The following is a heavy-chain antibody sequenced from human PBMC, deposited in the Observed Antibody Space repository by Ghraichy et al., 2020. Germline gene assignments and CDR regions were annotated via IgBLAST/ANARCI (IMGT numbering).Heavy chain of an antibody. J-gene: IGHJ4*02. CDR3: ASRNLNTYYYDSSGYEPEEN. D-gene: IGHD3-22*01. CDR2: ISGSGGST. Sequence: GGSLRLSCAASGFTFSSYAMSWVRQAPGKGLEWVSAISGSGGSTYYADSVKGRFTISRDNSKNTLYLQMNSLRAEDTAVYYCASRNLNTYYYDSSGYEPEENWGQGTLVTVSS. V-gene: IGHV3-23*01. CDR1: GFTFSSYA.